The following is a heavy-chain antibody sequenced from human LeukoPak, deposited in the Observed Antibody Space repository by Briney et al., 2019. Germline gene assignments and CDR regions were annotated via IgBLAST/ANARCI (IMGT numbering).Heavy chain of an antibody. V-gene: IGHV4-30-2*01. J-gene: IGHJ6*02. CDR1: GGSISSGGYS. CDR2: IYHSGST. CDR3: ARAGTMTPDYYYGMDV. Sequence: ASQTLSLTCAVSGGSISSGGYSWSWIRQPPGKGLEWIGYIYHSGSTYYNPSLKSRVTISVDRSKNQFSLNLSSVTAADTAVYYCARAGTMTPDYYYGMDVWGQGTTVTVSS. D-gene: IGHD3-22*01.